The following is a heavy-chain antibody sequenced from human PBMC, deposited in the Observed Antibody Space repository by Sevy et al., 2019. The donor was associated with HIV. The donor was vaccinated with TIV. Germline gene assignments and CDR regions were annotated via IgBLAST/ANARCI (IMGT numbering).Heavy chain of an antibody. CDR2: ISGSGGST. D-gene: IGHD5-18*01. CDR1: GFTFSSYA. V-gene: IGHV3-23*01. J-gene: IGHJ4*02. CDR3: AKVGGYSYGTFDY. Sequence: GGYLRLSCAASGFTFSSYAMSWVRQAPGKGLEWVSAISGSGGSTYYADSVKGRFTISRDNSKNTLYLQMNSLRAEDTAVYYCAKVGGYSYGTFDYWGQGTLVTVSS.